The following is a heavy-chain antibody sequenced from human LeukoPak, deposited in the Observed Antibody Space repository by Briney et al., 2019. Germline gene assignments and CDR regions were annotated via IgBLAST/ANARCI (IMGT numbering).Heavy chain of an antibody. CDR1: GGSFRGYY. V-gene: IGHV4-34*01. CDR2: INHSGST. Sequence: PSETLSLTCAVYGGSFRGYYWSWIRQPPGKGREGIGEINHSGSTNYNPSLKRRVTISVEKYKKQFSQKLSSVTAADTAVYYCARRMVRGVKAPFDYWGQGTLVTVSS. J-gene: IGHJ4*02. D-gene: IGHD3-10*01. CDR3: ARRMVRGVKAPFDY.